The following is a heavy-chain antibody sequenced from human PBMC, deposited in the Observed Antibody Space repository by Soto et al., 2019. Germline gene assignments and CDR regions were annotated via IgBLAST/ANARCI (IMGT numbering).Heavy chain of an antibody. V-gene: IGHV3-74*01. J-gene: IGHJ4*02. CDR3: VKVLARGVGVPRFYFDS. Sequence: PGGSLRLSCAASGFTFSNSWMHCVRQVSGKGLEWFSRINADGTSTSYADSVKGRFTISRDNAKNTLYLHVNSLRAEDTAVYYCVKVLARGVGVPRFYFDSWGQGALVTVSS. CDR1: GFTFSNSW. CDR2: INADGTST. D-gene: IGHD2-2*01.